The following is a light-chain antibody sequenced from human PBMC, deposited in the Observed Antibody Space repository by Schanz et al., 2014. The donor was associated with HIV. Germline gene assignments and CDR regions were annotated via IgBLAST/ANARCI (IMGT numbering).Light chain of an antibody. CDR1: QAISIN. V-gene: IGKV1-33*01. CDR2: DAS. CDR3: QQYGSLYLS. Sequence: DIELTQSPSSLPASVGDSVTITCRASQAISINLNWYQHKPGKPPRLLISDASNLQTGVTSRFSGSGSGTDFTFTISSLEPEDIATYYCQQYGSLYLSFGGGTQLEI. J-gene: IGKJ4*01.